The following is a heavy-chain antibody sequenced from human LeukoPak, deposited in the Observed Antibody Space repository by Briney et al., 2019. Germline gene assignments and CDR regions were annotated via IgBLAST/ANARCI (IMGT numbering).Heavy chain of an antibody. Sequence: GGSLRLSCAASGFTLSGYWMHWVRQVPGKGLVWVSRIDANGGGATYADSVKGRFAISRDNAKNTLYPQMSSLRIEDTAVYYCTRVQAGRSGLMDVWGRGTTVTVSS. D-gene: IGHD2-8*02. CDR2: IDANGGGA. CDR3: TRVQAGRSGLMDV. V-gene: IGHV3-74*01. CDR1: GFTLSGYW. J-gene: IGHJ6*02.